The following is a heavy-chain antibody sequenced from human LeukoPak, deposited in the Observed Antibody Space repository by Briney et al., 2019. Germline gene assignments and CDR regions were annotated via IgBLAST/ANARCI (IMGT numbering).Heavy chain of an antibody. Sequence: GGSLRLSCAASGFTFSSQWMGWVRQAPGQGLEWVANVNQGGTEKFYVDSVKGRFTISRDNAKNSLYLQMNSLRAEDTAVYYCAELGITMIGGVWGKGTTVTISS. CDR3: AELGITMIGGV. CDR1: GFTFSSQW. V-gene: IGHV3-7*01. D-gene: IGHD3-10*02. J-gene: IGHJ6*04. CDR2: VNQGGTEK.